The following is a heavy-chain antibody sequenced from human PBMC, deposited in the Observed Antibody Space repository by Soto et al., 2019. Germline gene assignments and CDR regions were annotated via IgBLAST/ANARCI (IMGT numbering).Heavy chain of an antibody. CDR2: IIPILGIA. CDR1: GGTFSSYT. Sequence: SVKVSCKAPGGTFSSYTISWVRQAPGQGLEWMGRIIPILGIANYAQKFQGRVTITADKSTSTAYMELSSLRSEDTAVYYCARDGPGYCSGGSCYSFWGQGTLVTVSS. J-gene: IGHJ4*02. CDR3: ARDGPGYCSGGSCYSF. V-gene: IGHV1-69*04. D-gene: IGHD2-15*01.